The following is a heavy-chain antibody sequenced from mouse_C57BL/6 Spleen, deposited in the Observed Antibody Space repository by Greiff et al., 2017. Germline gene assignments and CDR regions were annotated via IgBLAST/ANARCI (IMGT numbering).Heavy chain of an antibody. CDR3: ARHLTGFMDY. Sequence: EVKLMESGGDLVKPGGSLKLSCAASGFTFSSYGMSWVRQTPDKRLEWVATISSGGSYTYYPDSVKGRFTISRDNAKNTLYLQMSSLKSEDTAMYYCARHLTGFMDYWGQGTSVTVSS. V-gene: IGHV5-6*01. CDR1: GFTFSSYG. CDR2: ISSGGSYT. J-gene: IGHJ4*01. D-gene: IGHD4-1*01.